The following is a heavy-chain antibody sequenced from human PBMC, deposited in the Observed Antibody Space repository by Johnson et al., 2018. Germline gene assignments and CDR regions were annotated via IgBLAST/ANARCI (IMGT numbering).Heavy chain of an antibody. V-gene: IGHV3-23*04. Sequence: VQLVESGGGVVQPGRSLRLSCAASGFTFSSYAMSWVRQAPGKGLEWVLAISGSGGSTYYADSVKGRFTISRDNSKNPLYLQMNSLRAEDTAVYYCANLYLGSGRLHDAFDIWGQGTMVTVSS. J-gene: IGHJ3*02. CDR2: ISGSGGST. CDR3: ANLYLGSGRLHDAFDI. CDR1: GFTFSSYA. D-gene: IGHD3-10*01.